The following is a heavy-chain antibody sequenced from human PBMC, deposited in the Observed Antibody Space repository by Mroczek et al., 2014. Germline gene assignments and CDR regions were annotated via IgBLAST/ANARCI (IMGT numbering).Heavy chain of an antibody. D-gene: IGHD3-22*01. CDR3: ARVGDYYDSSGYSTEHDAFDI. CDR2: INPSGGST. CDR1: GYTFTSYY. V-gene: IGHV1-46*03. J-gene: IGHJ3*02. Sequence: QVQLVQSGAEVKKPGASVKVSCKASGYTFTSYYMHWVRQAPGQGLEWMGIINPSGGSTSYAQKFQGRVTMTRDTSTSTVYMELSSLRSEDTAVYYCARVGDYYDSSGYSTEHDAFDIWGQGTMVTRLF.